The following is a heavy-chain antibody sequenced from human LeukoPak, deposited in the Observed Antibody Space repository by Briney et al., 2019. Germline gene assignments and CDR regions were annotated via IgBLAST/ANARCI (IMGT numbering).Heavy chain of an antibody. CDR2: IYSGGST. V-gene: IGHV3-66*02. CDR1: GFTVSSNY. J-gene: IGHJ5*02. CDR3: ARGSSSGWFDP. Sequence: PGGSLRLSCAPSGFTVSSNYMSWVRQAPGKGLQWVSVIYSGGSTYYADSVKGRFTISRDNSKNTLYLQMNSLRAEDTAVYYCARGSSSGWFDPWGQGTLVTVSS. D-gene: IGHD6-13*01.